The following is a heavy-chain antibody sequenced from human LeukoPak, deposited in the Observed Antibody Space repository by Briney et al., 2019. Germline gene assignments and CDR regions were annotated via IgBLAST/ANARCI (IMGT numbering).Heavy chain of an antibody. CDR3: AKEVVVVITAPTEAGFDY. Sequence: GGSLRLSCAASGFTFSSYAMGWVRQAPGKGLEWVSAIGGSGDSTYYADSMKGRFTISRDNSKNTLHLQMNSLRAEDTAVYYCAKEVVVVITAPTEAGFDYWGQGTLVTVSS. CDR1: GFTFSSYA. CDR2: IGGSGDST. V-gene: IGHV3-23*01. J-gene: IGHJ4*02. D-gene: IGHD3-22*01.